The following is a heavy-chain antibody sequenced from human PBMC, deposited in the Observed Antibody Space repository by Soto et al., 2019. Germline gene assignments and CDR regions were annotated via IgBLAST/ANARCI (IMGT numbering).Heavy chain of an antibody. CDR1: GFTFSSYW. V-gene: IGHV3-74*01. J-gene: IGHJ4*02. CDR2: INNYGSST. CDR3: ARGGTELDY. Sequence: EVQLVESGGGLVQPGGSLRLSCAASGFTFSSYWMNWVRQAPGKGLLWVSRINNYGSSTIYADSVKGRFTISRDNAKNTLYLQMNSLIAEDTAVYYCARGGTELDYWGQGTLVTVSS. D-gene: IGHD1-1*01.